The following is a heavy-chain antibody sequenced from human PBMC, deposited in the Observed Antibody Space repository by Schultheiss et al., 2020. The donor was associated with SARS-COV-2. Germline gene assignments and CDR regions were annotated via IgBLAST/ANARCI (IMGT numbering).Heavy chain of an antibody. Sequence: GGSLRLSCAASGFTFSGCAMNWVRQTPGKGLEWVSAISGSGGSTYYADSVKGRFTISRDNSKNTLYLQMNSLRAEDTAVYYCAKDRGDSSSLWGQGTTVTVSS. D-gene: IGHD6-6*01. V-gene: IGHV3-23*01. CDR2: ISGSGGST. J-gene: IGHJ6*02. CDR1: GFTFSGCA. CDR3: AKDRGDSSSL.